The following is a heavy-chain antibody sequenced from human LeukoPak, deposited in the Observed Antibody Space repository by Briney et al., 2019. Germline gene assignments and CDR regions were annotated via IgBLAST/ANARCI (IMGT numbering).Heavy chain of an antibody. Sequence: GGSLRLSCAASGFTYSSYWMSWVRQAPGKGLEWVANIKQDGSEKYYVDSVKGRFTISRDNAKNSLYLQMNSLRAEDTAVYYCASHYGDYSFFDYWGQGTLVTVSS. CDR3: ASHYGDYSFFDY. CDR1: GFTYSSYW. CDR2: IKQDGSEK. J-gene: IGHJ4*02. V-gene: IGHV3-7*02. D-gene: IGHD4-17*01.